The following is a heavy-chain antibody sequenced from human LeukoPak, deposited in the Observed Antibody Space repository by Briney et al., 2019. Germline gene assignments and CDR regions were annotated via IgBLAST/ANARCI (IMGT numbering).Heavy chain of an antibody. CDR2: ISYDGSNK. V-gene: IGHV3-30*01. CDR3: ARDSLTGTRVSRGSPDDH. D-gene: IGHD1-20*01. Sequence: PGRSLRLSCAASGFTFSSYAMHWVRQAPGKGLEWVAVISYDGSNKYYADSVKGRFTISRDNSKNTLYLQMNSLRAEDTAVYYCARDSLTGTRVSRGSPDDHWGQGTLVTVSS. J-gene: IGHJ4*02. CDR1: GFTFSSYA.